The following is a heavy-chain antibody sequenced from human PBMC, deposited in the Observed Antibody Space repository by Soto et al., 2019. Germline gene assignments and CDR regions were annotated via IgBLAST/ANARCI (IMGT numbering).Heavy chain of an antibody. V-gene: IGHV1-3*01. CDR3: ARGPGGPDGPGDY. D-gene: IGHD2-15*01. CDR2: INAGNGKT. Sequence: QVQLVQSGAEVKKPGASVKVSCKASGYTFTNYAMHWVRQAPGQRLEWMGWINAGNGKTKYSQKFQGRVTITRDTSASTAYMDLSSLRSEDTAVYYCARGPGGPDGPGDYWGQGTLVTVSS. CDR1: GYTFTNYA. J-gene: IGHJ4*02.